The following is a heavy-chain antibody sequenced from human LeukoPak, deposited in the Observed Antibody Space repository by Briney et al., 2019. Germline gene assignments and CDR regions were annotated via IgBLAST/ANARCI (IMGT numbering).Heavy chain of an antibody. V-gene: IGHV4-59*01. Sequence: SETLSLTCTVSGGSISSYYWSWIRQPPGKGLEWIGYIYYSGSTSYNPSLKSRVTISVDTSKNQFSLKLSSVTAADTAVYYCARGIQLWSPFDYWGQGTLVTVSS. J-gene: IGHJ4*02. CDR3: ARGIQLWSPFDY. CDR1: GGSISSYY. CDR2: IYYSGST. D-gene: IGHD5-18*01.